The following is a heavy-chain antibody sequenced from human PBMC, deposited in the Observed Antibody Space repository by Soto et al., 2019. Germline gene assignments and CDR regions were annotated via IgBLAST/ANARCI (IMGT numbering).Heavy chain of an antibody. CDR3: ARHLFDSWKGYPYYYDMDV. V-gene: IGHV4-59*08. CDR1: GGSIRSHN. Sequence: QVQLQESGPGLVKPSETLSLTCSVPGGSIRSHNWSWIRQPPGKGLEWIGCMYYSAMTEYNPSLKSRVTISADTSNNQVSLKLGSVTAADTAVYYCARHLFDSWKGYPYYYDMDVWGKGTAVTVSS. J-gene: IGHJ6*03. CDR2: MYYSAMT. D-gene: IGHD3-3*01.